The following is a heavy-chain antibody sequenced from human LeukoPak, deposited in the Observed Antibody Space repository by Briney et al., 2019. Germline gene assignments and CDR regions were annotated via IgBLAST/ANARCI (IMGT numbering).Heavy chain of an antibody. J-gene: IGHJ6*03. CDR1: GGSVSSGSYY. D-gene: IGHD3-9*01. V-gene: IGHV4-61*02. CDR2: IYTSGST. Sequence: PSETLSLTCTVSGGSVSSGSYYWSWIRQPAGKGLEWIGRIYTSGSTNYNPSLKSRVTISVDTSKNQFSLKLSSVTAADTAVYYCARDPGISRYFDWGYYMDVWGKGTTVTISS. CDR3: ARDPGISRYFDWGYYMDV.